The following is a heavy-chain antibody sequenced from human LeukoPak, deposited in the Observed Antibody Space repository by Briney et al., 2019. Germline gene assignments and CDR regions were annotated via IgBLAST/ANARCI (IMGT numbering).Heavy chain of an antibody. CDR1: GFTFSSYA. CDR2: ISYDGSNK. V-gene: IGHV3-30-3*01. D-gene: IGHD2-8*01. CDR3: ARDGPILTKNYFDY. J-gene: IGHJ4*02. Sequence: PGRSLRLSCAASGFTFSSYAMHWARQAPGKGLEWVAVISYDGSNKYYADSVKGRFTISRDNSKNTLYLQMNSLRAEDTAVYYCARDGPILTKNYFDYWGQGTLVTVSS.